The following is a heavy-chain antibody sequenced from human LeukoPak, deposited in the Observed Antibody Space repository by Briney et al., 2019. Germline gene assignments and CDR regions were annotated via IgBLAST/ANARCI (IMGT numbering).Heavy chain of an antibody. CDR3: PGYDYHSDFWSGHYPYGMVV. CDR2: ISSSSSYI. CDR1: GFTFSSYT. Sequence: GGSLRLSCAASGFTFSSYTMSWVRQAPGKGLEWVSSISSSSSYIYYADPVKGRFSISRDNAKNSLYLQVHRLRAEYPPHYYAPGYDYHSDFWSGHYPYGMVVGAKGPTVTVSS. D-gene: IGHD3-3*01. J-gene: IGHJ6*04. V-gene: IGHV3-21*01.